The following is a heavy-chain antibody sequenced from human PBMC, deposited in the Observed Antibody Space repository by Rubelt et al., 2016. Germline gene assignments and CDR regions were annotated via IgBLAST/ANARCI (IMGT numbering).Heavy chain of an antibody. Sequence: EVNLVESGGGLVKPGGSLRLSCAASGFTFSSFAMSWVRQVPGKGLEWVSSIGSVGDHIYYADSVKGRFTISRDNAKNSLYLQMNSLRAEDTALYYCAIDRSHLTLLHPNDAFDIWGQGTMVTVSS. CDR3: AIDRSHLTLLHPNDAFDI. D-gene: IGHD2-15*01. V-gene: IGHV3-21*01. J-gene: IGHJ3*02. CDR2: IGSVGDHI. CDR1: GFTFSSFA.